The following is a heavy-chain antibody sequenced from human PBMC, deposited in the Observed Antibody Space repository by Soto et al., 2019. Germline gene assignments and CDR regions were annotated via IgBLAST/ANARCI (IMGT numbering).Heavy chain of an antibody. D-gene: IGHD3-22*01. CDR1: GYSFTSYW. Sequence: GESLKISCKGSGYSFTSYWIGWVRQMPGKGLEWMGIIYPGDSDTRYSPSFQGQVTISADKSISTAYLQWSSLKASDTAMYYCARGDYYDSSGYPRNDAFDIWGQGTMVPVSS. V-gene: IGHV5-51*01. CDR3: ARGDYYDSSGYPRNDAFDI. J-gene: IGHJ3*02. CDR2: IYPGDSDT.